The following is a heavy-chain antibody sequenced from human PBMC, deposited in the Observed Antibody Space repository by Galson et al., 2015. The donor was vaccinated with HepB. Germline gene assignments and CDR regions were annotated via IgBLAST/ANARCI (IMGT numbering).Heavy chain of an antibody. CDR1: GFTFSSYA. Sequence: SLRLSCAASGFTFSSYAMHWVRQAPGKGLEWVSIISAVSLYYADSVKGRFTLSRDTSKNTVYLQMNGLRADDTAVYYCARGRGFLLDRWGQGTLVIVSS. J-gene: IGHJ5*02. CDR3: ARGRGFLLDR. CDR2: ISAVSL. V-gene: IGHV3-30*14.